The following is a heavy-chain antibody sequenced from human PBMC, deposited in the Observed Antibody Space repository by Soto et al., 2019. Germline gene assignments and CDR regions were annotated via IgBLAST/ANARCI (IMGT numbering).Heavy chain of an antibody. V-gene: IGHV4-59*01. J-gene: IGHJ4*02. CDR2: IYYSGST. D-gene: IGHD5-12*01. CDR3: ARARDGYNYGFFDY. CDR1: GGSISSYY. Sequence: PSETLSLTCTVSGGSISSYYWSWIRQPPGKGLEWIGYIYYSGSTNYNPSLKSRVTISVDTSKNQFSLKLSSVTAADTAVYCCARARDGYNYGFFDYWGQGTLVTVSS.